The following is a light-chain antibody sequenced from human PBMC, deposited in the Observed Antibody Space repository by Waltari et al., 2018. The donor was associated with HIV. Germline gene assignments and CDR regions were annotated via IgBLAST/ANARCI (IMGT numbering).Light chain of an antibody. CDR1: SSNIGNNY. J-gene: IGLJ2*01. CDR3: GTWDSSLSAGV. CDR2: DSN. V-gene: IGLV1-51*01. Sequence: QSVLTQPPSVSAAPGQKVTISCSGSSSNIGNNYVSWYQQLPGTAPKILIYDSNVRPSGIPDRFSGSKSGTSATLGITGLQTGDEADYYCGTWDSSLSAGVFGGGTKLTVL.